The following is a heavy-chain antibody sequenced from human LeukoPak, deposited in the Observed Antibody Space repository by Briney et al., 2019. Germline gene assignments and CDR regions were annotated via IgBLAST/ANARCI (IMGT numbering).Heavy chain of an antibody. D-gene: IGHD3-3*01. CDR1: GYTFTGYY. J-gene: IGHJ3*02. Sequence: ASVKVSCKASGYTFTGYYMHWVRQAPGQGLEWMGWMNPNSGNTGYEQKFQGRVTITRNTSISTAYMELSSLRSEDTAVYYCARSYYDFWSGYSVYAFDIWGQGTMVTVSS. V-gene: IGHV1-8*03. CDR3: ARSYYDFWSGYSVYAFDI. CDR2: MNPNSGNT.